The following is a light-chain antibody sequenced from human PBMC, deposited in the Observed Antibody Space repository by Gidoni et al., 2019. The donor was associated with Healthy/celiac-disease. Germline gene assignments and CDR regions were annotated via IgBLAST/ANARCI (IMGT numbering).Light chain of an antibody. J-gene: IGLJ2*01. CDR3: QSFDSSLSGHVV. V-gene: IGLV1-40*01. CDR1: SSNIGADYD. Sequence: QSVLTQPPSLSGAPGQMVTISCTGSSSNIGADYDVHWYQQLPGTAPKLLIYGNSNRPSGVPDRFSGSKSGTSASLAITGLQAEDEADYYCQSFDSSLSGHVVFGGGTKLTVL. CDR2: GNS.